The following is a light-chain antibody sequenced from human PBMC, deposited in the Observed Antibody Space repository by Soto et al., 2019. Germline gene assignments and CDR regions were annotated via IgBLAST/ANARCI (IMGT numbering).Light chain of an antibody. Sequence: EIVMTQSPAPLSVSPGEGATLSCMASQSISDTLAWYQQKPGQAPRLLIHGASTRATGFPARFSGSGSGTDFNLTISSLQSEDVAVYYCQQYNNWPWTLGQGTKVDI. V-gene: IGKV3-15*01. J-gene: IGKJ1*01. CDR1: QSISDT. CDR2: GAS. CDR3: QQYNNWPWT.